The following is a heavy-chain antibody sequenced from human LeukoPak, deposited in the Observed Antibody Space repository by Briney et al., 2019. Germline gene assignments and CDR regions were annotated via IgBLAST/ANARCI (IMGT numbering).Heavy chain of an antibody. V-gene: IGHV1-18*01. J-gene: IGHJ4*02. CDR1: GYTFTSYG. D-gene: IGHD2-2*01. Sequence: ASVKVSCKASGYTFTSYGISWVRQAPGQGLEWMGWISAYNGNTNYAQKLQGRVTMTTDTSTSTAYMELRSLRSDDTAVYYCARDGRYCSSTSCRFFDYWGQGTLVTVSS. CDR2: ISAYNGNT. CDR3: ARDGRYCSSTSCRFFDY.